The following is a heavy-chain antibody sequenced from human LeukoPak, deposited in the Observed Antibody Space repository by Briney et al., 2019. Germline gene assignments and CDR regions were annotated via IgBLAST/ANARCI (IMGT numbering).Heavy chain of an antibody. J-gene: IGHJ4*02. CDR3: ARDGYGDQTDY. Sequence: PGGSLRLSCAASGFTVSSNYMSWVRQAPGKGLKWVSVIYRGGSRYYADSVKGRFTISRDNSKNTLYLQMNSLTAEDTGVYYCARDGYGDQTDYWGQGTLVTVSS. CDR1: GFTVSSNY. V-gene: IGHV3-66*01. D-gene: IGHD4-17*01. CDR2: IYRGGSR.